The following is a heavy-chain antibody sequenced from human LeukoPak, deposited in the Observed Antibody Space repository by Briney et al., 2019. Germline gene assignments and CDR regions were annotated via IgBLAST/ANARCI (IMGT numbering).Heavy chain of an antibody. CDR3: ARGPTVTTYYYYYYMDV. J-gene: IGHJ6*03. Sequence: ASVKVSCKASGYTFTSYDINWVRQATGQGLEWMGWINPNSGNTGYAQKFQGRVTITRNTSISTAYMELSSLRSEDTAVYYCARGPTVTTYYYYYYMDVWGKGTTVTVSS. D-gene: IGHD4-17*01. CDR1: GYTFTSYD. V-gene: IGHV1-8*03. CDR2: INPNSGNT.